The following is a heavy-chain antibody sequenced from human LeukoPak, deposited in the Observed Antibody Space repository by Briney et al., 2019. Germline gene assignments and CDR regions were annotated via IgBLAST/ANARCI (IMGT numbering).Heavy chain of an antibody. Sequence: GGSLRLSCAASGFTFSSYAMSWVRQAPGKGLEWVSAISGSGGSTYYADSVKGRFTISRDNSKNTLYLQMNSLRAEDTAVYYCAKSGISRITIFGVVPTTSEYWGQGTLVTVSS. J-gene: IGHJ4*02. CDR2: ISGSGGST. CDR1: GFTFSSYA. D-gene: IGHD3-3*01. CDR3: AKSGISRITIFGVVPTTSEY. V-gene: IGHV3-23*01.